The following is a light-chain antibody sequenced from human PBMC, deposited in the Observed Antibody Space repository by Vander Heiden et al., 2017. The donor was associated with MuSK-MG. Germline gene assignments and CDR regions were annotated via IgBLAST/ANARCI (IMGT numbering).Light chain of an antibody. CDR2: RAS. CDR1: QSINIW. V-gene: IGKV1-5*03. Sequence: DIQMTQSPSTLSASVGDRVTITCRASQSINIWLAWYQQKPGKAPKLLIYRASSLESGVPSRFSGSGPGTEFTLTISSLQPDDFATYYCQQYYSYRTFGQGTTVEIK. CDR3: QQYYSYRT. J-gene: IGKJ1*01.